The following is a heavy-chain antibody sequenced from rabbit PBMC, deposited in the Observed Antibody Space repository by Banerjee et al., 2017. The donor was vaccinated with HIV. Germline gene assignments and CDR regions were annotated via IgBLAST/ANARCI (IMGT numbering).Heavy chain of an antibody. D-gene: IGHD2-1*01. CDR3: ARDIYGGDSLFNL. CDR1: GIDFSYSYW. V-gene: IGHV1S45*01. J-gene: IGHJ4*01. CDR2: IYPVDYGNI. Sequence: QEQLKESGGGLVQPGGSLKLTCKASGIDFSYSYWICWVRQAPGKGLELIACIYPVDYGNIYYASWAKGRFTISKTSSTTVTLKMTSLTAADTATYFCARDIYGGDSLFNLWGPGTLVTVS.